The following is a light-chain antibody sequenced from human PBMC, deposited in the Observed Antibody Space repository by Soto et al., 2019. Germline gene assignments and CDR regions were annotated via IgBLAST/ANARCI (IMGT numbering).Light chain of an antibody. V-gene: IGKV3-15*01. CDR3: QQYGNWPPLT. CDR2: DAS. CDR1: QSISNK. Sequence: EIVMTQSPATLSLSPGEGATLSCRASQSISNKLAWYQQKPGQAPRLLMYDASTRATDIPARFSGSGSGAEFTLTITSLQSEDCAVYYCQQYGNWPPLTFGGGTKVDIK. J-gene: IGKJ4*01.